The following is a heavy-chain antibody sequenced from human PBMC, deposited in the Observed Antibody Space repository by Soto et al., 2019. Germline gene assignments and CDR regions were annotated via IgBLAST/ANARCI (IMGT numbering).Heavy chain of an antibody. CDR2: IRSKAYGGTT. Sequence: QPGGSLRLSCTASGFTFGDYAMSWFRQAPGKGLGWVGFIRSKAYGGTTEYAASVKGRFTISRDDSKSIAYLQMNSLKTEDTAVYYCTRDRFLGTLATNWFDPWGQGTRVTVS. CDR3: TRDRFLGTLATNWFDP. V-gene: IGHV3-49*03. J-gene: IGHJ5*02. CDR1: GFTFGDYA. D-gene: IGHD3-3*01.